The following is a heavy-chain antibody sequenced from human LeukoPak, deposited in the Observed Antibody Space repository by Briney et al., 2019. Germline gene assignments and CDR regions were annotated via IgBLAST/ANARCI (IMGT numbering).Heavy chain of an antibody. CDR3: LRGDNRDY. J-gene: IGHJ4*02. CDR1: GFTFSTYT. D-gene: IGHD3-22*01. V-gene: IGHV3-21*01. CDR2: ISSSGDTT. Sequence: GGSLRLSCAASGFTFSTYTMNWVRQAPGKGLEWVSSISSSGDTTHYAASLKGRFTISRDNAKNSLYLQMNSLRAEDTAVYYCLRGDNRDYWGQGTLVTVSS.